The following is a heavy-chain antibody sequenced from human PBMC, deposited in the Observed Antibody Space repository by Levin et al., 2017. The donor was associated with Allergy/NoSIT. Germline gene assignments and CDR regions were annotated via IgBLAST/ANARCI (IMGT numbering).Heavy chain of an antibody. CDR1: GFTFSSYG. Sequence: GESLKISCAASGFTFSSYGMHWVRQAPGKGLEWVAVIWYDGSNKYYADSVKGRFTISRDNSKNTLYLQMNSLRAEDTAVYYCARNPYYYDSPYYFDYWGQGTLVTVSS. CDR2: IWYDGSNK. D-gene: IGHD3-22*01. J-gene: IGHJ4*02. CDR3: ARNPYYYDSPYYFDY. V-gene: IGHV3-33*01.